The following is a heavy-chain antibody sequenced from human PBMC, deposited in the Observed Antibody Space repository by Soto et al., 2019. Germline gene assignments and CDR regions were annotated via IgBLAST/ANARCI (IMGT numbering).Heavy chain of an antibody. CDR1: GFTLSDQY. CDR3: ARRGIHYSDY. J-gene: IGHJ4*02. Sequence: EVQLVESGGGLVQPGGSLRLSCAASGFTLSDQYMDWVRQAPGQGLEWVGLTRNKANSYTTEYAASVRGRFTISRDDSGHSLHLQMNSLKTDDTAVYFCARRGIHYSDYWGQGTLVTVSS. V-gene: IGHV3-72*01. CDR2: TRNKANSYTT. D-gene: IGHD1-26*01.